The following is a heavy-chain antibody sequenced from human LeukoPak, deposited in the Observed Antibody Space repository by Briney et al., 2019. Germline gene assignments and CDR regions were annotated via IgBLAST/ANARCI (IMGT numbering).Heavy chain of an antibody. V-gene: IGHV4-34*01. Sequence: KPSETLSLTCAVYGGSFSGYYWSWIRQPPGKGLEWIGEINHSGSTNYNPSLKSRVTISVDTSKNQFSLKLSSVTAADTAVYYCARGDTMISQHAFDIWGQGTMVTVSS. CDR3: ARGDTMISQHAFDI. J-gene: IGHJ3*02. D-gene: IGHD3-22*01. CDR2: INHSGST. CDR1: GGSFSGYY.